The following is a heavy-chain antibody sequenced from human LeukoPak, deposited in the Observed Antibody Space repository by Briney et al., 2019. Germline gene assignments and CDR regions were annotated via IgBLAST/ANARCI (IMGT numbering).Heavy chain of an antibody. V-gene: IGHV3-74*01. CDR2: INSDGSST. J-gene: IGHJ4*02. CDR1: GFTFSSYW. CDR3: ARATGSYYSLGY. Sequence: GGSLRLSCAASGFTFSSYWMHWVRQAPGKGVVWVSRINSDGSSTSYADSVKGRFTVSRDNAKNTLYLQMNSLRAEDTAVYYCARATGSYYSLGYWGQGTLVTVSS. D-gene: IGHD1-26*01.